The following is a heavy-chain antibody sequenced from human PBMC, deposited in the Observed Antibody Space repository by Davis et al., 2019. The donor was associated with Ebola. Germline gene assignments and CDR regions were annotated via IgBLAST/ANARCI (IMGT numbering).Heavy chain of an antibody. Sequence: SQTLSLTCSISWDSVPSNSATLNWIRQSPSRGLEWLGRTYSRSKWYNDYAPSVKSRITINPDTSKNQFSLQLNSVTPEDTAVYYCARGLSETWRPAYFDYWGQGILVTVSS. J-gene: IGHJ4*02. D-gene: IGHD5-12*01. V-gene: IGHV6-1*01. CDR2: TYSRSKWYN. CDR1: WDSVPSNSAT. CDR3: ARGLSETWRPAYFDY.